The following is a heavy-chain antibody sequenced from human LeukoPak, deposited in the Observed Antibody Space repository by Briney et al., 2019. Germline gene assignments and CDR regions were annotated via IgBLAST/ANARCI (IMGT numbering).Heavy chain of an antibody. CDR1: GFTFDDYT. J-gene: IGHJ4*02. CDR2: ISWDGGST. V-gene: IGHV3-43*01. D-gene: IGHD3-3*01. Sequence: GGSLRLSCAASGFTFDDYTMHWVHQAPGKGLEWVSLISWDGGSTYYADSVKGRFTISRDNSKKSLYLQMNSLRTEDTALYYCATMVAPGYDFWSGLDYWGQGTLVTVSS. CDR3: ATMVAPGYDFWSGLDY.